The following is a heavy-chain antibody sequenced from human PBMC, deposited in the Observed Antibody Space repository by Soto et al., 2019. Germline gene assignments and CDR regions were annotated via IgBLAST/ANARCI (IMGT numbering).Heavy chain of an antibody. CDR2: MNTRTGGT. CDR3: TSGTITSWFDP. D-gene: IGHD1-1*01. V-gene: IGHV1-2*02. J-gene: IGHJ5*02. Sequence: QVQLVQSGAEVKKPGASVKVSCRASGYTFTANYIHWVRQAPGQGLEWMGWMNTRTGGTMYGERLQGRVTMTRGTSISTAYIEMRTLRSDDTVMYYCTSGTITSWFDPWGQGTLVT. CDR1: GYTFTANY.